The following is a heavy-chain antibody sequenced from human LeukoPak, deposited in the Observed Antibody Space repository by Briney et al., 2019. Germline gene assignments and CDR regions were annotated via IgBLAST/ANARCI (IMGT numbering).Heavy chain of an antibody. Sequence: GGSLRLSCAASGFTFSSYWMSWVRQAPGKGLEWVANIKQDGSEKYYVDSVKGRFTISRDNAKNSLYPQMNSLRAEDTAVYYCARQPSYYYGSGSPRDYYYYGMDVWGQGTTVTVSS. V-gene: IGHV3-7*01. D-gene: IGHD3-10*01. CDR2: IKQDGSEK. J-gene: IGHJ6*02. CDR1: GFTFSSYW. CDR3: ARQPSYYYGSGSPRDYYYYGMDV.